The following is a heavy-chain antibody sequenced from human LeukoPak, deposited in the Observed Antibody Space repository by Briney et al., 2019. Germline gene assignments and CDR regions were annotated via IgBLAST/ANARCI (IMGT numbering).Heavy chain of an antibody. Sequence: GSLRLSCAASGFTFSSYAMSWVRQAPGKGLEWVSAVGGSGGSTYYADSVKGRFTISRDNSKNTLYLQMNSLRVEDTAIYYCAKGIAVAGTSYFDYWGQGTLVTVSS. CDR1: GFTFSSYA. CDR3: AKGIAVAGTSYFDY. D-gene: IGHD6-19*01. CDR2: VGGSGGST. V-gene: IGHV3-23*01. J-gene: IGHJ4*02.